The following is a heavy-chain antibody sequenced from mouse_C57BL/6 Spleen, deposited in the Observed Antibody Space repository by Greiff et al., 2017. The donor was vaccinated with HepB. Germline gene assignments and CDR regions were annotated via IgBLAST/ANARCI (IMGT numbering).Heavy chain of an antibody. V-gene: IGHV5-16*01. D-gene: IGHD1-1*01. CDR3: ARGGYYGYYFDY. J-gene: IGHJ2*01. Sequence: EVKLVESEGGLVQPGSSMKLSCTASGFTFSDYYMAWVRQVPEKGLEWVANINYDGSSTYYLDSLKSRFIISRDNAKNILYLQMSSLKSEDTATYYCARGGYYGYYFDYWGQGTTLTVSS. CDR2: INYDGSST. CDR1: GFTFSDYY.